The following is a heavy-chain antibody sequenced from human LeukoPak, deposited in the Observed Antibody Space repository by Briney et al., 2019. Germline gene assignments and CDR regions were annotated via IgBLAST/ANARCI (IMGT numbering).Heavy chain of an antibody. D-gene: IGHD5-18*01. Sequence: SQTLSLTCTVSGGSISSGSYYWSWIRQPAGKGLEWIGRIYTSGSTNYNPSLKSRVTISVDTSKNQFSLKLSSVTAADTAVYYCAREGTWIQPPLVAFDIWGQGTMVTVSS. V-gene: IGHV4-61*02. CDR1: GGSISSGSYY. CDR3: AREGTWIQPPLVAFDI. J-gene: IGHJ3*02. CDR2: IYTSGST.